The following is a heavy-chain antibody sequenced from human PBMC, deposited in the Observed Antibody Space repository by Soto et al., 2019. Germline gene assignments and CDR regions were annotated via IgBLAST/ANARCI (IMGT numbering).Heavy chain of an antibody. D-gene: IGHD5-18*01. Sequence: QVQLVQSGAEVKKPGSSVKVSCKASGGTFSSYAISWVRQAPGQGLEWMGGIIPIFGTANYAQKFQGRVTITADEATSTAYMELSSLRSEDTAVYYCARVAFRGYSYGEGYYYYGMDVWGQGTTFTVSS. CDR1: GGTFSSYA. CDR2: IIPIFGTA. V-gene: IGHV1-69*01. J-gene: IGHJ6*02. CDR3: ARVAFRGYSYGEGYYYYGMDV.